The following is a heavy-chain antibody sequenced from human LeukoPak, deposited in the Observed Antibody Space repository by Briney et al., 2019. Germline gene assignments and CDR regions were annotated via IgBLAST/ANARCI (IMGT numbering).Heavy chain of an antibody. CDR2: IGWNSGGI. D-gene: IGHD2-21*02. J-gene: IGHJ4*02. Sequence: AGGSLRLSCAASGFTFDDYAMHGVRQAPGKGLECVSGIGWNSGGIVYADSEKGRFTITRDNAKNSLYLQMNSLGAEDTALYYCVKVTASGFVDHWGQGTLVTVSS. CDR1: GFTFDDYA. CDR3: VKVTASGFVDH. V-gene: IGHV3-9*01.